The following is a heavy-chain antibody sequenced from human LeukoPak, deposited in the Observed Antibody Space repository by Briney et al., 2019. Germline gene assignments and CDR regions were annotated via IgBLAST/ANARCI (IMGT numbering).Heavy chain of an antibody. D-gene: IGHD3-22*01. CDR2: MYSSGST. CDR3: ARGGFGYDSSGYSVDY. J-gene: IGHJ4*02. CDR1: GGSISITSYY. V-gene: IGHV4-39*07. Sequence: SETLSLTCTVSGGSISITSYYWGWIRQPPGKGLEWIGSMYSSGSTYYNPSLKSRVTISVDTSKNQFSLKLSSVTAADTAVYYCARGGFGYDSSGYSVDYWGQGTLVTVSS.